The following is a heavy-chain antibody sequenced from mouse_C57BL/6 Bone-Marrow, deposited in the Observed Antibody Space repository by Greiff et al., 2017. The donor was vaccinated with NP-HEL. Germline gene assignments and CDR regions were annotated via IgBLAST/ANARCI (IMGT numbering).Heavy chain of an antibody. Sequence: VQLQESGAELARPGASVKLSCKASGYTFTSYGISWVKQRTGQGLEWIGEIYPRSGNTYYNEKFKGKATLTADKSSSTAYMELRSLTSEDSAVYFCARIWLPFAYWGQGTLVTVS. V-gene: IGHV1-81*01. D-gene: IGHD2-2*01. CDR1: GYTFTSYG. J-gene: IGHJ3*01. CDR3: ARIWLPFAY. CDR2: IYPRSGNT.